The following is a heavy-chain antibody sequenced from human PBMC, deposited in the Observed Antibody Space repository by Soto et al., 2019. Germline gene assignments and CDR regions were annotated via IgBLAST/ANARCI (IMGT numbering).Heavy chain of an antibody. Sequence: QVQLQESGPGLVKPSQTLSLTCTVSGGSISSGGYYWSWIRQHPGKGLEWIGYIYYSGSTYYNQSLKRRGDISVDTSKNQFYLKLSSVTAADTAVYYCARDVAAAGFDYWGQGTLVTVSS. J-gene: IGHJ4*02. CDR3: ARDVAAAGFDY. CDR1: GGSISSGGYY. V-gene: IGHV4-31*03. CDR2: IYYSGST. D-gene: IGHD6-13*01.